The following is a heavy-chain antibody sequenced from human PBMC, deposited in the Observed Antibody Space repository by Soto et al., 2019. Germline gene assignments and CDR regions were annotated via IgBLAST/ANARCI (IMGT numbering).Heavy chain of an antibody. CDR3: ARGPYGDYSYYYYYMDV. V-gene: IGHV1-8*01. Sequence: GASVKVSCKASGYTFTSYDINWVRQATGQGLEWMGWMNPNSGNTGYAQKFQGRVTMTRNTSISTAYMELSSLRSEDTAVYYCARGPYGDYSYYYYYMDVWGKGTTVTVSS. CDR2: MNPNSGNT. CDR1: GYTFTSYD. D-gene: IGHD4-17*01. J-gene: IGHJ6*03.